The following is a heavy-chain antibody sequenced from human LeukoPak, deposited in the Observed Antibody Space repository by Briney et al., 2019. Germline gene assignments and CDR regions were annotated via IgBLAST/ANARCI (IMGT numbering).Heavy chain of an antibody. CDR2: LSYDGSNK. V-gene: IGHV3-30*04. Sequence: GGSLRLSCAASGFTFSSYAMHWVRQAPGKGLEWVAVLSYDGSNKYYADSVKGRFTISRDNSKNTLYLQMNSLRAEDTAVYYCARDLHSSSSSYWGQGTLVTVSS. J-gene: IGHJ4*02. D-gene: IGHD6-13*01. CDR1: GFTFSSYA. CDR3: ARDLHSSSSSY.